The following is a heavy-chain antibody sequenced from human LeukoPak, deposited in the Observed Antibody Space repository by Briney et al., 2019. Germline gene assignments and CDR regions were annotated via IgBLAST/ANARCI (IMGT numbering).Heavy chain of an antibody. Sequence: GASVKVSCKASGYTFTGYYMRWVRQAPGQGLEWMGWINPNSGGTNYPQKFQGRVTMTRDTSISTAYMELSRLRSDDTAVYYCARVRIVVVPAAGFDPWGQGTLVTVSS. CDR1: GYTFTGYY. CDR2: INPNSGGT. J-gene: IGHJ5*02. CDR3: ARVRIVVVPAAGFDP. V-gene: IGHV1-2*02. D-gene: IGHD2-2*01.